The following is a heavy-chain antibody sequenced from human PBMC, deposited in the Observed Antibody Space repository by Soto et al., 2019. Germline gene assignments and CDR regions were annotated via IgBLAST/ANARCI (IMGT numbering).Heavy chain of an antibody. CDR1: GGTFSSYA. V-gene: IGHV1-69*13. D-gene: IGHD3-22*01. Sequence: GASVKVSCKASGGTFSSYAISWVRQAPGQGLEWMGGIIPIFGTANYAQKFQGRVTITADESTSTAYMELSSLRSEDTAVYYCARVGTGYYDSSGSPGAFDIWGQGTMVTVSS. CDR3: ARVGTGYYDSSGSPGAFDI. CDR2: IIPIFGTA. J-gene: IGHJ3*02.